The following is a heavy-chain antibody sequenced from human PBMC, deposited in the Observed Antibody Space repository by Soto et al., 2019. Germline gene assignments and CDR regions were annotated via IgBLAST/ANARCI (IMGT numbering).Heavy chain of an antibody. CDR1: GFTFTSSA. Sequence: GASVKVSCKASGFTFTSSAVQWVRQARGQRLEWIGWIVVGSGNTNYAQKFQERVTITRDMSTSTAYMELSSLRSEDTAVYYCAAWYYYDSSGYFVEDYWGQGTLVTVSS. CDR3: AAWYYYDSSGYFVEDY. J-gene: IGHJ4*02. D-gene: IGHD3-22*01. V-gene: IGHV1-58*01. CDR2: IVVGSGNT.